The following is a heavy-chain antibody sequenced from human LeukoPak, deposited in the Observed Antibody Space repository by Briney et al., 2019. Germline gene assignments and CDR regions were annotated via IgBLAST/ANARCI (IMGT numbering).Heavy chain of an antibody. J-gene: IGHJ5*02. CDR1: GYTFTDYA. Sequence: ASVKVSCKASGYTFTDYAMNWVRQAPGQGLEWMGWINTNTGNPTYAQGFTGRFVFSLDTSVTTAYLQISSLKAEDTAVYYCARDVIVGAPNWFDPWGQGTLVTVSS. V-gene: IGHV7-4-1*02. CDR3: ARDVIVGAPNWFDP. D-gene: IGHD1-26*01. CDR2: INTNTGNP.